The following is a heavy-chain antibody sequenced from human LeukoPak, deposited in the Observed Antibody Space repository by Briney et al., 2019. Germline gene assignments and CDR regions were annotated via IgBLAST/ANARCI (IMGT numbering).Heavy chain of an antibody. CDR1: GGSISSGSYY. Sequence: SQTLSLTCTVSGGSISSGSYYWSWIRQPPGKGLEWIGEINHSGSTNYNPSLKSRVTISVDTSKNQFSLKLSSVTAADTAVYYCARGHQLRFFPSWGQGTLVTVSS. D-gene: IGHD3-3*01. CDR2: INHSGST. J-gene: IGHJ5*02. CDR3: ARGHQLRFFPS. V-gene: IGHV4-39*07.